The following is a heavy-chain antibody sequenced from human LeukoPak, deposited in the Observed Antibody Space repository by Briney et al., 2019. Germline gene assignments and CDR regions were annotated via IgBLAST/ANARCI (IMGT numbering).Heavy chain of an antibody. J-gene: IGHJ4*02. V-gene: IGHV3-48*01. D-gene: IGHD3-3*01. CDR3: ASKPDYDFWSGYPYV. Sequence: GGSLRLSCAASGFTFSSYSMNWVRQAPGKGLEWVSYISSSSSTIYYADSVKGRFTISRDNAKNSLYLQMNSLRAEDTAVYYCASKPDYDFWSGYPYVWGQGTLVTVSS. CDR2: ISSSSSTI. CDR1: GFTFSSYS.